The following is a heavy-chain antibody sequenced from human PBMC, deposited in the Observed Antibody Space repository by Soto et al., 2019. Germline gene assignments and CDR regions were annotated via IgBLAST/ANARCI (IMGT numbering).Heavy chain of an antibody. V-gene: IGHV2-5*02. CDR3: AHIMITYGGVIGLDAFDI. CDR2: IYWDNDK. Sequence: QITLKESGPTLVEPTQTLTLTCTFSGFSLDTRTAGVGWIRQPPGKALEWVAIIYWDNDKRYSPSLRSRLAIDKDTSKNQVVLTMNALDPVDTGTYYCAHIMITYGGVIGLDAFDIWGQGTKVTVSS. J-gene: IGHJ3*02. D-gene: IGHD3-16*02. CDR1: GFSLDTRTAG.